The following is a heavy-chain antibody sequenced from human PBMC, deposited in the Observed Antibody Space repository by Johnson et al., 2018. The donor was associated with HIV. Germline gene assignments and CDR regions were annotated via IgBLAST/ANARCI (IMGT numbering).Heavy chain of an antibody. CDR2: ISGGST. Sequence: VQLVESRGVLVQPGGSLRLSCAASGFTVSSNEMSWVRQAPGKGLEWVSSISGGSTYYADSGKGRFTISSDNSKNTLYLQMNSLRAEDTAVYYCARDLDTAMVTCAFDIWGQGTMVTVSS. CDR1: GFTVSSNE. D-gene: IGHD5-18*01. V-gene: IGHV3-38-3*01. CDR3: ARDLDTAMVTCAFDI. J-gene: IGHJ3*02.